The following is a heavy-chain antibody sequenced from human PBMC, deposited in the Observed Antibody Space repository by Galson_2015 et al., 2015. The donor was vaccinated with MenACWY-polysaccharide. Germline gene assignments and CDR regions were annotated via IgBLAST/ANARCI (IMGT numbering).Heavy chain of an antibody. CDR3: ARRGAATAYWYFDL. CDR1: GYTFTRYW. CDR2: IYPGDSDT. Sequence: QSGAEVTRPGESLKISCKGSGYTFTRYWIGWVRQMPGKGLEWMGIIYPGDSDTRYSPSFQGQITISADKSISTAYLQWSSLKASDTAIYYCARRGAATAYWYFDLWGRGTQVIVSS. V-gene: IGHV5-51*03. J-gene: IGHJ2*01. D-gene: IGHD1-1*01.